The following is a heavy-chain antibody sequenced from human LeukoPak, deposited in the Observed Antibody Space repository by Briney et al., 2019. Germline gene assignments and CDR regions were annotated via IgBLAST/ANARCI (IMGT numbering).Heavy chain of an antibody. V-gene: IGHV4-39*07. Sequence: SETLSLTCTVSGGSISSSSYYWGWIRQPPGKGLEWIGSIYYSGSTYYNPSLKSRVTISVDTSKNQFSLKLSSVTAADTAVYYCAREGSWPTRAAADYWGQGTLVTVSS. J-gene: IGHJ4*02. CDR1: GGSISSSSYY. CDR2: IYYSGST. CDR3: AREGSWPTRAAADY. D-gene: IGHD6-13*01.